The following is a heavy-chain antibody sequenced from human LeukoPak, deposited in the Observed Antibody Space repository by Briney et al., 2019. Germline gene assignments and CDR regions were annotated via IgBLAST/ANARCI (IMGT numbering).Heavy chain of an antibody. D-gene: IGHD1-14*01. V-gene: IGHV1-2*02. J-gene: IGHJ6*03. CDR2: IKHHSGHK. Sequence: GASVKVSCKASGYTFTGYYMHWVRQAPGLGLEWMGWIKHHSGHKNYAKNLKGRVTITRDTSMSPAYMKLSRLRSDDTAVYYCAREKGRTDYYYYYYMDVWGKGTTVTVSS. CDR3: AREKGRTDYYYYYYMDV. CDR1: GYTFTGYY.